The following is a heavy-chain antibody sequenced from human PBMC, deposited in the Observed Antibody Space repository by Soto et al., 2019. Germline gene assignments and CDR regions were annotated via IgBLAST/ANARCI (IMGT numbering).Heavy chain of an antibody. D-gene: IGHD4-4*01. CDR3: ARSGMTTRRNWFDP. CDR2: INHSGST. CDR1: GGSFSGYY. J-gene: IGHJ5*02. Sequence: SETLSLTCAVYGGSFSGYYWSWIRQPPGKGLEWIGEINHSGSTNYNPSLKSRVTISVDTSKNQFSLKLSSVTAADTAVYYCARSGMTTRRNWFDPWGQGTLVTV. V-gene: IGHV4-34*01.